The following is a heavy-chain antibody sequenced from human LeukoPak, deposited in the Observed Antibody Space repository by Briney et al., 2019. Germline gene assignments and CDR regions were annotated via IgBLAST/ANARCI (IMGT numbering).Heavy chain of an antibody. Sequence: ASVKVSCKASGGTFSSYAISRVRQAPGQGLEWMGRIIPILGIANYAQKFQGRVTITADKSTSTAYMELSSLRSEDTAVYYCGRWSGYYSAFDYWGQGTLVTVSS. D-gene: IGHD3-3*01. CDR2: IIPILGIA. V-gene: IGHV1-69*04. J-gene: IGHJ4*02. CDR1: GGTFSSYA. CDR3: GRWSGYYSAFDY.